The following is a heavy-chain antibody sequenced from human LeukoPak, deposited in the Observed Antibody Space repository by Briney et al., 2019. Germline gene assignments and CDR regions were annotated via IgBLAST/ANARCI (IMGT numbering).Heavy chain of an antibody. CDR2: ISSSAGST. V-gene: IGHV3-23*01. J-gene: IGHJ2*01. CDR1: RFTFSDYA. Sequence: GGSLRLSCAASRFTFSDYAMSWLRHAPGKGLEWFSAISSSAGSTNYADSVKGRFTISRDNSKNTLYLQMSSLRAEDTALYYCAKGSQWLARVWYFDLWGRGTLVTVSS. CDR3: AKGSQWLARVWYFDL. D-gene: IGHD6-19*01.